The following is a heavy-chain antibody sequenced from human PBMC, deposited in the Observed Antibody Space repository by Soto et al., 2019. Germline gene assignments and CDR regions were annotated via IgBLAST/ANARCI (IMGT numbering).Heavy chain of an antibody. Sequence: GGSLRLSCAASGFTFSSYSMNWVRQAPGKGLEWVSSISSSSYIYYADSVKGRFTISRDNAKNSLYLQMNSLRAEDTAVYYCAREIIAAAGTWWRQGTLVTVSS. D-gene: IGHD6-13*01. CDR3: AREIIAAAGTW. CDR2: ISSSSYI. J-gene: IGHJ4*02. V-gene: IGHV3-21*01. CDR1: GFTFSSYS.